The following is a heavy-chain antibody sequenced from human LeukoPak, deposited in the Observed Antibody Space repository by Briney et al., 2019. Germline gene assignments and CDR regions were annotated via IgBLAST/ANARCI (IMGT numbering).Heavy chain of an antibody. CDR2: INTNTGNP. CDR3: ARSSVLRFLEWLLSPFDY. D-gene: IGHD3-3*01. J-gene: IGHJ4*02. CDR1: GYTFTSYA. V-gene: IGHV7-4-1*02. Sequence: ASVKVSCKASGYTFTSYAMNWVRQAPGQGLEWMGWINTNTGNPTYAQDFTGRFVFSLDTSVSTAYLQISSLKAEDTAVYYCARSSVLRFLEWLLSPFDYWGQGTLVTVSS.